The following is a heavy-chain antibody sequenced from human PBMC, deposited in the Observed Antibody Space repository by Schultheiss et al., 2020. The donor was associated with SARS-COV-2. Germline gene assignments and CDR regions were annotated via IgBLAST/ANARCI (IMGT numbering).Heavy chain of an antibody. V-gene: IGHV4-59*05. D-gene: IGHD2-21*01. CDR3: ARATNAIGWFDP. CDR1: GGSISSYY. CDR2: IYYSGST. J-gene: IGHJ5*02. Sequence: SETLSLTCTVSGGSISSYYWSWIRQPPGKGLEWIGSIYYSGSTYYNPSLKSRVTISVDTSKNQFSLKLSSVTAADTAVYYCARATNAIGWFDPWGQGTLVTVSS.